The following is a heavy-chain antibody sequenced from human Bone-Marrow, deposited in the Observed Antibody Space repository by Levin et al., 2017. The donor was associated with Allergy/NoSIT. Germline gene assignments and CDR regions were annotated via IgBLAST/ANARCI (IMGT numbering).Heavy chain of an antibody. Sequence: GESLKISCTASGFTFGDYAMSWFRQAPGKGLEWVGFIRSKAYGGTTEYAASVKGRFTISRDDSKRIAYLQMNSLKTEDTAVYYCTRGDYGDYEWYFDLWGRGTLVTVSS. CDR3: TRGDYGDYEWYFDL. CDR2: IRSKAYGGTT. CDR1: GFTFGDYA. V-gene: IGHV3-49*03. D-gene: IGHD4-17*01. J-gene: IGHJ2*01.